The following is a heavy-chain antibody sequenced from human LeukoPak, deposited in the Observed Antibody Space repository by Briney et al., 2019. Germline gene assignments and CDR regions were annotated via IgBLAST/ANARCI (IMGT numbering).Heavy chain of an antibody. CDR2: ISPNSGGT. Sequence: ASVKVSCKASGYTFTGYYMHWVRQAPGQGLEWMGWISPNSGGTNYAQKFQGRVTMTRDTSISTAYMELSRLRSDDTAVYYCARLKRFGELYFDYWGQGTLVTVSS. CDR3: ARLKRFGELYFDY. J-gene: IGHJ4*02. CDR1: GYTFTGYY. D-gene: IGHD3-10*01. V-gene: IGHV1-2*02.